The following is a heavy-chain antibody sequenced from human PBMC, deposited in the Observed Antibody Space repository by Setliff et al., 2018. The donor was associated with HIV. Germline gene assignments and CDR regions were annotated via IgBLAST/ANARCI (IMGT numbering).Heavy chain of an antibody. CDR3: ARDGGYDYDILTGYYRNYYMDV. V-gene: IGHV3-53*01. J-gene: IGHJ6*03. CDR1: DFTVKNYD. CDR2: LYTSGNT. D-gene: IGHD3-9*01. Sequence: PGGSLRLSCETSDFTVKNYDMSWVRQAPGKGLEWVSILYTSGNTYYTESVRGRFTISSDDSKTTLYLQMLSLRAEDTAVYYCARDGGYDYDILTGYYRNYYMDVWGKGATVTVSS.